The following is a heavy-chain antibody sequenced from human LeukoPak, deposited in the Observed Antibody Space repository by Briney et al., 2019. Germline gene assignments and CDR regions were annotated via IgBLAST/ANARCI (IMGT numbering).Heavy chain of an antibody. D-gene: IGHD3-16*01. J-gene: IGHJ4*02. V-gene: IGHV3-33*01. CDR3: ARDTGELPYLDS. Sequence: GGSLRLSCAASGFTFSTYVMHWVRQAPGKGLEWVSDIWYVAAIIYYADSVKGRFTISRDKSKNTLYLQMTSLRAEDTAVYYCARDTGELPYLDSWGQGTLVTVSS. CDR1: GFTFSTYV. CDR2: IWYVAAII.